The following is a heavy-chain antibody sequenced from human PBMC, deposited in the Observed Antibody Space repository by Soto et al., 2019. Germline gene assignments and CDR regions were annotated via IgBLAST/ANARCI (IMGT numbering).Heavy chain of an antibody. Sequence: QVQLVQSGAEVKKPGSSVKVSCKASGGTFSSYAISWVRQAPGQGLEWVGGIIPIFGTANYAQKFQGRVTITADESTRTAYMELSSLRSEDTAVYYCASSFFDYFWFDPWGQGTLVTVSS. D-gene: IGHD4-17*01. CDR2: IIPIFGTA. V-gene: IGHV1-69*12. CDR1: GGTFSSYA. CDR3: ASSFFDYFWFDP. J-gene: IGHJ5*02.